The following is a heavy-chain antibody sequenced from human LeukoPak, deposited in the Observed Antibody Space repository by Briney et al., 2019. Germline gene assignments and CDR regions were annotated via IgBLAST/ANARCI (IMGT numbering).Heavy chain of an antibody. D-gene: IGHD3-9*01. CDR2: ISYSGST. CDR1: GGSFSSYY. Sequence: PSETLSLTCTVSGGSFSSYYWNWIRQPPGKGLEWIGYISYSGSTNSNPSLKSRLIISVDTSKNQFSLKLSSVTAADTAVYYCARGEYYDTLTAYFHAFDIRGQGTMVTVSS. J-gene: IGHJ3*02. CDR3: ARGEYYDTLTAYFHAFDI. V-gene: IGHV4-59*01.